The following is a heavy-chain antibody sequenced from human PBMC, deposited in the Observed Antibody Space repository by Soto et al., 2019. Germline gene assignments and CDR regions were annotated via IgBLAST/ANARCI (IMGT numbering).Heavy chain of an antibody. J-gene: IGHJ6*02. D-gene: IGHD3-16*01. Sequence: QVQLVQSGAEVKKPGASVKVSCKASGYTFTSYDINWVRQATGQGLEWMGWMNANSANSGYGQKYRGRVTMTRHTSISTAYMELSSLRSEDTAVYYCASEGVRGMDVWGQGTTVTVSS. CDR1: GYTFTSYD. V-gene: IGHV1-8*01. CDR2: MNANSANS. CDR3: ASEGVRGMDV.